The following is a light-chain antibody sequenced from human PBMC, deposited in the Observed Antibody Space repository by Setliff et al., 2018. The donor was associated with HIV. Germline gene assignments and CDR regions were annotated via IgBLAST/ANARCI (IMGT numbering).Light chain of an antibody. V-gene: IGLV2-14*03. J-gene: IGLJ1*01. CDR2: DVP. CDR3: CSYTSSLTYV. CDR1: SSDVGSYNF. Sequence: QSALTQPASVSGSPGQSINLSCTGTSSDVGSYNFVSWYQQHPGRAPKLMIYDVPKRPSGVSDRFSGSKSGNTAYLTISGLQTEDEADYYCCSYTSSLTYVFGTGTKVTVL.